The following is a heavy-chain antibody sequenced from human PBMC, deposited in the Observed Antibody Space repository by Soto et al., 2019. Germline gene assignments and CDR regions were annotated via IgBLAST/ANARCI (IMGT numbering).Heavy chain of an antibody. Sequence: GGSLRLSCAASGFTFSSYGMHWVRQAPGKGLEWVAVISYDGSNKYYADSVKGRFTISRDNSKNTLYLQMNSLRAEDTAVYYCAKDQVDIVVVVAATHLYWYFDLWGRGTLVTVSS. V-gene: IGHV3-30*18. CDR1: GFTFSSYG. J-gene: IGHJ2*01. D-gene: IGHD2-15*01. CDR3: AKDQVDIVVVVAATHLYWYFDL. CDR2: ISYDGSNK.